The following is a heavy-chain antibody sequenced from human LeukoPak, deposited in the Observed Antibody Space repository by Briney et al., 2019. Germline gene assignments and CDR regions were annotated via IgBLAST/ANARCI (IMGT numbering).Heavy chain of an antibody. Sequence: PSETLSLTCTVSGGSISIFYWSWFRQPPGKGLEWIGDIYYSGTTNYNPSLKSRLTISLDTSKNQFSLRLTSVTAADTAVYYCARIDAVAATPTSFDYWGQGTLVTVSS. CDR3: ARIDAVAATPTSFDY. CDR1: GGSISIFY. CDR2: IYYSGTT. J-gene: IGHJ4*02. V-gene: IGHV4-59*01. D-gene: IGHD6-19*01.